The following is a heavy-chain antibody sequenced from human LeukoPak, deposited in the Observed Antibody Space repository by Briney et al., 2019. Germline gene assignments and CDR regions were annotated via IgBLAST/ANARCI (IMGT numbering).Heavy chain of an antibody. D-gene: IGHD2-15*01. Sequence: GGSLRLSCAASGFSFRRFGMNWVRQAPGKGLEWISYISSSSGAIYYADSVKGRFAISRDNAKNSLYLQMSSLRDEDTAIYYCAQKGGTDHWGQGTLVTVSS. CDR2: ISSSSGAI. CDR3: AQKGGTDH. V-gene: IGHV3-48*02. CDR1: GFSFRRFG. J-gene: IGHJ4*02.